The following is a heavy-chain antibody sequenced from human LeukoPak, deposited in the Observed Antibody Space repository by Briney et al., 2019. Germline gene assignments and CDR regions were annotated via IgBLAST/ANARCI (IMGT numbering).Heavy chain of an antibody. Sequence: SVKVSCKASGVTFSSYAISWVRQAPGQGLEWMGGIIPIFGTANYAQKFQGRVTITADESTSTAYMELSSLRSEDTAVYYCARGGYYYDSSGRGSVFDYWGQGTLVTVSS. CDR3: ARGGYYYDSSGRGSVFDY. CDR2: IIPIFGTA. J-gene: IGHJ4*02. D-gene: IGHD3-22*01. CDR1: GVTFSSYA. V-gene: IGHV1-69*13.